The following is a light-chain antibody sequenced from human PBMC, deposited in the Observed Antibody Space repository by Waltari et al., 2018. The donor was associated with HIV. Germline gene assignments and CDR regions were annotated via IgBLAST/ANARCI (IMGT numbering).Light chain of an antibody. V-gene: IGLV1-40*01. CDR1: SPNIGAGSE. Sequence: QSVLTQPPSVSGAPGQRVTISCTGSSPNIGAGSEVNVYQQLPGTAPKLLIYGNSNRPSGVPDRFSGSKSGTSASLAITGLQAEDEADYYCQSYDSSLSVWVFGGGTKLTVL. CDR3: QSYDSSLSVWV. J-gene: IGLJ3*02. CDR2: GNS.